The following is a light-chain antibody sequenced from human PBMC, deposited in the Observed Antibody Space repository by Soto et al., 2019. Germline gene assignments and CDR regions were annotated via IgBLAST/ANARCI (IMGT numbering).Light chain of an antibody. J-gene: IGKJ1*01. V-gene: IGKV3D-15*01. CDR3: QQYYNWPPTWT. CDR1: QSVSSN. Sequence: EIVMTQSPATLSVSPGERATLSCRASQSVSSNYLAWYQQKPGQAPRLLIYDASNRATGIPARFSGSGSGTDFTLTISSLEPEDFAVYYCQQYYNWPPTWTFGQGTKVDI. CDR2: DAS.